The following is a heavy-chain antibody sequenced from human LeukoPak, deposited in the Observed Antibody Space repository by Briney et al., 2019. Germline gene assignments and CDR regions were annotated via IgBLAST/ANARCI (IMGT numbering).Heavy chain of an antibody. J-gene: IGHJ4*02. CDR1: GFTFRNYV. V-gene: IGHV3-30-3*01. CDR2: TSSDLNVK. CDR3: AREKYCTSTDCLHGRFYFNS. D-gene: IGHD2-8*01. Sequence: GGSLRLSCAASGFTFRNYVIHWVRQAPGKGLEWVAVTSSDLNVKLYADSVKGRFTISRDNSRSTLYLQMNTLRADDTAVYYCAREKYCTSTDCLHGRFYFNSWGQGTLVTVSS.